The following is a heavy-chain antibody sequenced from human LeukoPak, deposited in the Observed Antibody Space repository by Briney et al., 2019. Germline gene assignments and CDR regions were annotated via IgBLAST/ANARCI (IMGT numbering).Heavy chain of an antibody. J-gene: IGHJ5*02. D-gene: IGHD2-2*01. CDR2: IYYSGST. V-gene: IGHV4-31*03. CDR3: AGWGVVPSWFDP. CDR1: GGSISSGGYY. Sequence: SETLSLTCTVSGGSISSGGYYWRWIRQHPGKGLEWIGYIYYSGSTYYNPSLKSRVTISVDTSKNQFSLKLSSVTAADTDVYYCAGWGVVPSWFDPWGQGTLVTVSS.